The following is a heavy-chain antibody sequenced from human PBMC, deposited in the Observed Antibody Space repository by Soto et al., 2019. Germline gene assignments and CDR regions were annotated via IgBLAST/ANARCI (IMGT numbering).Heavy chain of an antibody. V-gene: IGHV3-23*01. CDR1: GFTFSSYA. CDR2: ISGSGGST. J-gene: IGHJ5*02. Sequence: EAQMLESGGGLVQPGGSLRLSCAASGFTFSSYAMSWVRQAPGKGLEWVSAISGSGGSTYYADSVKGRFTISRDNSKNTLYLQMNSLRAEDTAVYYCAKDPDFSSCYYTGTGWFDPWGQGTLVTVSS. D-gene: IGHD3-3*01. CDR3: AKDPDFSSCYYTGTGWFDP.